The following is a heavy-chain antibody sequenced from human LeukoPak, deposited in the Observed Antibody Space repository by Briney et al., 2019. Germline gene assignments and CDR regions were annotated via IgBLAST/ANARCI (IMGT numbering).Heavy chain of an antibody. D-gene: IGHD3-9*01. CDR1: GFTFSSYS. Sequence: GGSLRLSCAASGFTFSSYSMNWVRQAPGKGLEWVSSISSSSSYIYYADSVKGRFTISRDNAKNSLYLQMNSLRAEDTALYYCARGRYDILTGYPSSDYWGQGTLVTVSS. CDR3: ARGRYDILTGYPSSDY. V-gene: IGHV3-21*01. J-gene: IGHJ4*02. CDR2: ISSSSSYI.